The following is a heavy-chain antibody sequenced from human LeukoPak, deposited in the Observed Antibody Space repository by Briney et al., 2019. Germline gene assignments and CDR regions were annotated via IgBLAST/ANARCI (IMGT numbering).Heavy chain of an antibody. CDR1: GVTVNSNY. CDR3: ARESPDRPGFDC. CDR2: IYSGGSGVTT. Sequence: PGGSLRLSCEATGVTVNSNYMSWVRQAPGQGLEWVSVIYSGGSGVTTYYADSVKGRFAISRDSSKNALYLQMNSLRAEDTAVYYCARESPDRPGFDCWGQGTLVTVSS. V-gene: IGHV3-53*01. J-gene: IGHJ4*02. D-gene: IGHD6-6*01.